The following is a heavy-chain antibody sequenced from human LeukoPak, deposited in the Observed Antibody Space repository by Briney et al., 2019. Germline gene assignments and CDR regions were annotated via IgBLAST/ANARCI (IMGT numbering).Heavy chain of an antibody. J-gene: IGHJ5*02. CDR2: IYYSGST. D-gene: IGHD5-18*01. V-gene: IGHV4-59*01. Sequence: SETLSLTCTVSGGSISSYYWSWIRQPPGKGLEWIGYIYYSGSTNYNPSLKSRVTISVDTSKNQFSLKLSSVTAADTAVYYCARVGIQVYSYGSSWFDPWGQGTLVTVSS. CDR3: ARVGIQVYSYGSSWFDP. CDR1: GGSISSYY.